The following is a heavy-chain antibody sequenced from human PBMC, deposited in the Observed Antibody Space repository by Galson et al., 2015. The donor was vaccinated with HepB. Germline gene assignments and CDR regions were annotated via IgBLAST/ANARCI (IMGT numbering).Heavy chain of an antibody. V-gene: IGHV3-23*01. CDR1: GFRFSNYD. Sequence: SLRLSCAASGFRFSNYDMSWVRQAPGKGLEWVSVISGSGGRTYYADSVQGRFTIYRDNTKNPLYLYMSSLRAEDTAVYYCAETGDLTVPPGTLSWGPKTYLVPHYMGFGGKGTTGIVSS. CDR2: ISGSGGRT. D-gene: IGHD3-10*01. J-gene: IGHJ6*03. CDR3: AETGDLTVPPGTLSWGPKTYLVPHYMGF.